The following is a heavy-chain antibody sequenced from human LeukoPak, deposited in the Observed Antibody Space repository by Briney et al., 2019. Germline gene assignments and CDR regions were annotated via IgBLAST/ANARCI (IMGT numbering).Heavy chain of an antibody. Sequence: YPSETLSLTCTVSGGSISSSSYYWGWIRQPPGKGLEWIGSIYYSGSTYYNPSLKSRVTISVDTSKNQFSLKLSSVTAADTAVYYCARLRWGAFDIWGQGTMVTVSS. CDR3: ARLRWGAFDI. V-gene: IGHV4-39*07. CDR1: GGSISSSSYY. J-gene: IGHJ3*02. CDR2: IYYSGST. D-gene: IGHD4-23*01.